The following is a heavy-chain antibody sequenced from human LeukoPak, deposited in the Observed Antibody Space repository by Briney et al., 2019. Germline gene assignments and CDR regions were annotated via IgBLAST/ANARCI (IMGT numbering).Heavy chain of an antibody. CDR2: ISSSSSTI. CDR3: ARDAPRYPKYYFDY. Sequence: GGSLRLSCAASGFTFSSYSMLWVRQAPGKGLEWVSYISSSSSTIYYADSVKGRFTISRDNSKNTLYLQMNSLRAEDTAVYYCARDAPRYPKYYFDYWGQGTLVTVSS. D-gene: IGHD2-2*02. CDR1: GFTFSSYS. J-gene: IGHJ4*02. V-gene: IGHV3-48*01.